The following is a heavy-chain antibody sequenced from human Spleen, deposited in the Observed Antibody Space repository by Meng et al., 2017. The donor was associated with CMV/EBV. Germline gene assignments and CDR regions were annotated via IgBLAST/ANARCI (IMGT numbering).Heavy chain of an antibody. J-gene: IGHJ4*02. CDR3: ARGTGGYYLGWVDY. V-gene: IGHV3-33*08. Sequence: GESLKISCTASEFTFSNYWMSWVRQAPGKGLEWVAVIWYDGSNKYYADSVKGRFTISRDNSKHTLYLQMNSLRAEDTAMYHCARGTGGYYLGWVDYWGQGTLVTVSS. D-gene: IGHD3-22*01. CDR2: IWYDGSNK. CDR1: EFTFSNYW.